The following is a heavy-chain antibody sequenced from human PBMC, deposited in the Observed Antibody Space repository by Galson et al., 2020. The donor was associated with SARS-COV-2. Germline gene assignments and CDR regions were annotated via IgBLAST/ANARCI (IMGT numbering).Heavy chain of an antibody. D-gene: IGHD3-9*01. V-gene: IGHV2-70*11. Sequence: SGPTLVKPTQTLTLTCTFSGFPLSTSGMCGSWIRQPPRKSLEWLARLDWDDDNYYSPSLKTRLTISKDTSKNQVVLTMTNMDPVDTATYYCARCIPIGPAFDIWGQGTMVTVSS. J-gene: IGHJ3*02. CDR3: ARCIPIGPAFDI. CDR1: GFPLSTSGMC. CDR2: LDWDDDN.